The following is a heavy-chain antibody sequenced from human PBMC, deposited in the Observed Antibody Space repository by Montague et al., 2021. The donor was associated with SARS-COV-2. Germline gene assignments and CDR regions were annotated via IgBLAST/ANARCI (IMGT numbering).Heavy chain of an antibody. J-gene: IGHJ6*02. D-gene: IGHD6-19*01. CDR3: AKDMGGAVAVPPHYYYYGMDV. Sequence: SLRLSCAASGFTFDDYAMHWVRQAPGKGLEWVSGISWNSGSIGHADSVKGRFTISRDNAKNSLYLQMNSLRAEDTALYYCAKDMGGAVAVPPHYYYYGMDVWGQGTTVTVSS. CDR1: GFTFDDYA. CDR2: ISWNSGSI. V-gene: IGHV3-9*01.